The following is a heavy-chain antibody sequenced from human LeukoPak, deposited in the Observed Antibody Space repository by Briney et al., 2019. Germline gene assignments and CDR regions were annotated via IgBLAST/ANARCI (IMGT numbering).Heavy chain of an antibody. V-gene: IGHV4-39*01. Sequence: SETLSLTCTVSGGSISSSSYYWGWIRQPPGKGLEWIGSIYYSGSTYYNPSLKSRVTISVDTSKNQFSLKLSSVTAADTAVYYCARARVLRFLEGPRGYFDLWGRGTLVTVSP. CDR2: IYYSGST. CDR1: GGSISSSSYY. CDR3: ARARVLRFLEGPRGYFDL. D-gene: IGHD3-3*01. J-gene: IGHJ2*01.